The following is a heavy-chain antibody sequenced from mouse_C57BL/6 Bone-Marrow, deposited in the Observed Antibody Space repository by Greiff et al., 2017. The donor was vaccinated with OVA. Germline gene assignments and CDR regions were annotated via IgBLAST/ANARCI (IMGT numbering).Heavy chain of an antibody. CDR1: GFTFSSYA. V-gene: IGHV5-4*01. J-gene: IGHJ3*01. CDR3: ARDRITTDPFAY. D-gene: IGHD1-1*01. CDR2: ISDGGSYT. Sequence: VQLKESGGGLVKPGGSLKLSCAASGFTFSSYAMSWVRQTPEKRLEWVATISDGGSYTYYPDNVKGRFTISRDNAKNNLYLQMSHLKSEDTAMYYCARDRITTDPFAYWGQGTLVTVSA.